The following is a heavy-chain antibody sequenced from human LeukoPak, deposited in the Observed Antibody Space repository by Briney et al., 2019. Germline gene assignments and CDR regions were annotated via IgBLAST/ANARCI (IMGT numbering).Heavy chain of an antibody. D-gene: IGHD3-10*01. Sequence: SETLSLTCTVSGGSISSYYWSWIRQPPGKGLEWIGYIYYSGSTNYNPSLKGRVAISVDTSKNQFSLKLSSVTAADTAVYYCARFSSGSYYTNWFDPWGQGTLVTVSS. CDR3: ARFSSGSYYTNWFDP. CDR1: GGSISSYY. CDR2: IYYSGST. V-gene: IGHV4-59*08. J-gene: IGHJ5*02.